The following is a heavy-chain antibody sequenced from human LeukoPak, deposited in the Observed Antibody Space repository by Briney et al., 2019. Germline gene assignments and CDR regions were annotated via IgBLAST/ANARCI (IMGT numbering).Heavy chain of an antibody. Sequence: GEPMKISWQAFGYSFPTYWIGWVGPMPGKGLGWMGIIYPADSTAHYSPSFPGQVTISADKSISIDYLQWSSLKASDTAMYYCARVHYYETSDWGNYFDYWGQGTLVTVSS. J-gene: IGHJ4*02. CDR3: ARVHYYETSDWGNYFDY. CDR2: IYPADSTA. D-gene: IGHD3-22*01. CDR1: GYSFPTYW. V-gene: IGHV5-51*01.